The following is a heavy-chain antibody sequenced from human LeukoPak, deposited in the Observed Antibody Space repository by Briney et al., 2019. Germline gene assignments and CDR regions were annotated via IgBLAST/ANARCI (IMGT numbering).Heavy chain of an antibody. D-gene: IGHD3-22*01. V-gene: IGHV1-18*01. Sequence: ASVKVSCKASGYSFTSYGISWVRQAPGQGLEWMGWSSAYNGNTNYAQKLQGRVTMTTATYTSTAYMELRSLRSDDTAVYYCGRPSYYYDSSGYQAGFDPWGQGTLVTVSS. CDR2: SSAYNGNT. CDR3: GRPSYYYDSSGYQAGFDP. J-gene: IGHJ5*02. CDR1: GYSFTSYG.